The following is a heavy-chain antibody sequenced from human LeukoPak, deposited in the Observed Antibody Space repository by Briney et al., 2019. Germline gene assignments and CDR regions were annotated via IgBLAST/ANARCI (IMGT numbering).Heavy chain of an antibody. V-gene: IGHV4-30-4*01. CDR1: GGSISSGDYY. CDR3: ARDRMDRVDY. D-gene: IGHD3/OR15-3a*01. CDR2: IYYSGST. J-gene: IGHJ4*02. Sequence: SETLSLTCTVSGGSISSGDYYWSWIRQPPGKGLEWIGYIYYSGSTYYNPSLKSRVTISVDTSMNQFSLKLSSVTAADTAVYYCARDRMDRVDYWGQGTLSPSPQ.